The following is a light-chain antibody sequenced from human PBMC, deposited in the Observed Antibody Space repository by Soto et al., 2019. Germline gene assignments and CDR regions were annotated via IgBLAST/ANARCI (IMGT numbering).Light chain of an antibody. Sequence: EIVMTQSPATLSVSPGERATLSCRASQSVSSNLAWYQQKPGQAPRLLIYDASKRATGIPARFSGSGFGTDFTLTISSLQSEDFAVYYCQQYINWPRTFGQGTKVDIK. CDR3: QQYINWPRT. V-gene: IGKV3D-15*01. J-gene: IGKJ1*01. CDR1: QSVSSN. CDR2: DAS.